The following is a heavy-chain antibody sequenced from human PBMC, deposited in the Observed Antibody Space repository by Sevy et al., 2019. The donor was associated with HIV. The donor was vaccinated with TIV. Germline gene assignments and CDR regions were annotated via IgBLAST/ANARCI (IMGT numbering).Heavy chain of an antibody. CDR1: GFTFTNYG. V-gene: IGHV3-23*01. D-gene: IGHD6-19*01. J-gene: IGHJ4*02. CDR3: AKEWTLLSDWYGEFDY. Sequence: GESLKISCAASGFTFTNYGMHWVRQAPGKGLEWVSGISNSGANTYYADSVRGRFTVSRDNSKNTVYLQLNSLRAADTAIYYCAKEWTLLSDWYGEFDYWGQGTLVTVSS. CDR2: ISNSGANT.